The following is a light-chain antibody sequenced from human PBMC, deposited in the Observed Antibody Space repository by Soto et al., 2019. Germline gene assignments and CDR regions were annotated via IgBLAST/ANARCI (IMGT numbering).Light chain of an antibody. J-gene: IGKJ4*01. Sequence: DIQMTQSPSSLSASVGDRVTITCRASQSISDWLAWFQLKPGKAPKLLIFTASTLESGVPSRFSGSGSGTEFTLTITSLQPDDCATYYCQQYYSLVTFGGGTKVDIK. CDR3: QQYYSLVT. CDR1: QSISDW. V-gene: IGKV1-5*03. CDR2: TAS.